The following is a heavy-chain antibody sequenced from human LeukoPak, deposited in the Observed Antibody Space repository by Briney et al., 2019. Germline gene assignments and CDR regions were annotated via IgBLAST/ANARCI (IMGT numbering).Heavy chain of an antibody. Sequence: PSETLTLTCTVSGGSISSDDYYWSWIRQHPGEGLEWIGYIYRSGSTYYNPSLKSRVTISVDTSENQFSLRLSSVTAADTAVYYCAGAGRDGYNLPYYYYGMDVWGQGTTVTVSS. V-gene: IGHV4-31*03. CDR2: IYRSGST. CDR1: GGSISSDDYY. CDR3: AGAGRDGYNLPYYYYGMDV. D-gene: IGHD5-24*01. J-gene: IGHJ6*02.